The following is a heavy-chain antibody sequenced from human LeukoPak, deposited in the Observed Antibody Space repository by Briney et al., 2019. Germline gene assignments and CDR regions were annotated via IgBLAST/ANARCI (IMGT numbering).Heavy chain of an antibody. CDR3: ASSGIQRDYFDY. J-gene: IGHJ4*02. CDR2: INHSGST. CDR1: GGSFSGYY. Sequence: PSETLSLTCAVYGGSFSGYYWSWIRQPPGKGLEWIGEINHSGSTNYNPSLKSRVTISVDTSKNQFSLKLSSVTAADTAVYYCASSGIQRDYFDYWGQGALVTVSS. V-gene: IGHV4-34*01.